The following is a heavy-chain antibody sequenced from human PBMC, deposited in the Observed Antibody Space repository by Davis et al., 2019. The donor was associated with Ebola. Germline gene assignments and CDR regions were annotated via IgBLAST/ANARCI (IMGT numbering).Heavy chain of an antibody. CDR2: IYSGGST. D-gene: IGHD5-24*01. Sequence: GESLKISCAASGFTFSSYGMHWVRQAPGKGLEWVSVIYSGGSTYYADSVKGRFTISRDNSKNTLYLQMNSLRAEDTAVYYCARDPEMATSRYYYGMDVWGKGTTVTVSS. V-gene: IGHV3-53*01. CDR1: GFTFSSYG. J-gene: IGHJ6*04. CDR3: ARDPEMATSRYYYGMDV.